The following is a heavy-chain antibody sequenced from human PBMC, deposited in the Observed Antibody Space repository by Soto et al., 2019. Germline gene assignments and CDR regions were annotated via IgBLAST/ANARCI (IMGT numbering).Heavy chain of an antibody. D-gene: IGHD3-22*01. CDR3: AKRNYYDSSGYYYEDAFDI. CDR2: ISGSGGST. Sequence: GGSLRLSCAASGFTFSSYAMSWVRQAPGKGLEWVSAISGSGGSTYYADSVKGRFTISRDNSKNTLYLQMNSLRAEDTAVYYCAKRNYYDSSGYYYEDAFDIWGQGTMVTVSS. V-gene: IGHV3-23*01. J-gene: IGHJ3*02. CDR1: GFTFSSYA.